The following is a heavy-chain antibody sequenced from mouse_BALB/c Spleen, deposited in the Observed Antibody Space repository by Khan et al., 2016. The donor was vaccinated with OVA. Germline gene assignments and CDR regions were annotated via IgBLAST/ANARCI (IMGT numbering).Heavy chain of an antibody. CDR1: GYTFTNYY. J-gene: IGHJ3*01. CDR2: IYPGNVNT. V-gene: IGHV1S56*01. Sequence: QVQLQQSGPELVKPRASVRISCKASGYTFTNYYVHWVKQRPGQGLEWIGWIYPGNVNTNYNEKFKGKATLTADKSSSTAYMQLSSLTSEDSAVYFWAREGYYGNDRDWFAYWGQGTLVTVSA. CDR3: AREGYYGNDRDWFAY. D-gene: IGHD2-2*01.